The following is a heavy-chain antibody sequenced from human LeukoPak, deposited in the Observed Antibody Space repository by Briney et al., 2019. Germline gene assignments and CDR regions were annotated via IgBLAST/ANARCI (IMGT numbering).Heavy chain of an antibody. CDR2: IYYSGST. V-gene: IGHV4-30-4*07. Sequence: SETLSLTCAVSGGSISSGGYSWSWIRQPPGKGLEWIGYIYYSGSTYYNPSLKSRVTISVDTSKNQFSLKLSSVTAADTAVYYCASLHDYGDYGPGWDYYYMDVWGKGTTVTVSS. D-gene: IGHD4-17*01. CDR3: ASLHDYGDYGPGWDYYYMDV. J-gene: IGHJ6*03. CDR1: GGSISSGGYS.